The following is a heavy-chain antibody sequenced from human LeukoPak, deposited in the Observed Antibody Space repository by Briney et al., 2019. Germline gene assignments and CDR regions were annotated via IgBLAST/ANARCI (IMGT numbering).Heavy chain of an antibody. V-gene: IGHV4-59*01. Sequence: SETLSLTCTVSGGSISSYYWSWIRQPRGKELEWIGYIYYSGSTNYNPSLKSRVTISVDTSKNQSSLKLSSVTAADTAVYYCARDRSGYLGAFDIWGQGTMVTVSS. D-gene: IGHD5-12*01. CDR2: IYYSGST. J-gene: IGHJ3*02. CDR3: ARDRSGYLGAFDI. CDR1: GGSISSYY.